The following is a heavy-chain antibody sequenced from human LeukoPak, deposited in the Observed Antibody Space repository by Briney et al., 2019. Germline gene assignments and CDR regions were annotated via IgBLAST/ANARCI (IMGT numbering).Heavy chain of an antibody. V-gene: IGHV3-7*01. CDR3: AREVGRGYSGYSYYFDY. J-gene: IGHJ4*02. CDR1: GFTFSSYW. Sequence: GGSLRLSCAASGFTFSSYWLSWVRQAPGKGLEWVANIKQDGSEKYYVDSVKGRFTISRDNAKNSLYLQMNSLRAEDTAVYSCAREVGRGYSGYSYYFDYWGQGTLVTVSS. CDR2: IKQDGSEK. D-gene: IGHD5-12*01.